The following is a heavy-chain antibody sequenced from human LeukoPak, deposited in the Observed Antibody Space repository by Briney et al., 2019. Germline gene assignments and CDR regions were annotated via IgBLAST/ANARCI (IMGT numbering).Heavy chain of an antibody. J-gene: IGHJ4*02. D-gene: IGHD6-19*01. CDR3: ARDHKEYSSGWYVGDVIDY. V-gene: IGHV6-1*01. CDR2: TYYRSKWYN. CDR1: GDSVSSNSAA. Sequence: SQTLSLTCAISGDSVSSNSAAWNWIRQSPSRGLEWLGRTYYRSKWYNDYAVSVKSRITINPDTSKNQFSLKLNSVTPEDTAVYYCARDHKEYSSGWYVGDVIDYWGQGTLVTVSS.